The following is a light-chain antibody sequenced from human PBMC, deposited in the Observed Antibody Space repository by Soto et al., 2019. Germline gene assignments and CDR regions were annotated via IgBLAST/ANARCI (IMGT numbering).Light chain of an antibody. Sequence: EIVLTQSPGNRSLSPGDRATLSCRASQSVSRRYLAWYQQKPGQPPRLLMYGASSRATGIPDRFSGSGSGTDFTLTISRLQNEDFAVFYCQHYDSLTSTFGQGTRLEIK. J-gene: IGKJ5*01. CDR1: QSVSRRY. V-gene: IGKV3-20*01. CDR3: QHYDSLTST. CDR2: GAS.